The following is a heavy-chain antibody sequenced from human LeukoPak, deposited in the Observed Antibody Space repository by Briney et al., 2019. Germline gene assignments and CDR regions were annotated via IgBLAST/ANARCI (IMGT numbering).Heavy chain of an antibody. Sequence: GESLKISCKGSGYSFIDYWVAWVRQMPGKGLEWMVTIYPADSNIRYSPSFQGQVTISVDKSISAVYLQWSRLTASDTAMYFCARGDYGGRWHNWFDPWGQGTLVTVSS. CDR3: ARGDYGGRWHNWFDP. V-gene: IGHV5-51*01. CDR1: GYSFIDYW. J-gene: IGHJ5*02. D-gene: IGHD4-23*01. CDR2: IYPADSNI.